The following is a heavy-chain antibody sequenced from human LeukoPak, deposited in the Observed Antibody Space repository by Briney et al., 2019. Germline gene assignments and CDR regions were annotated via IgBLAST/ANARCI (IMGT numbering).Heavy chain of an antibody. V-gene: IGHV1-18*01. CDR1: GYTFTSYG. D-gene: IGHD3-9*01. CDR2: ISAYNGNK. Sequence: ASVKVSCKASGYTFTSYGISWVRQAPGQGLEWMGWISAYNGNKNYAQKLQGRVTMTTDTSTSTAYMELRSLRSDDTAVYYCARVENFSLRYFDWLYSYYFDYWGQGTLVTVSS. CDR3: ARVENFSLRYFDWLYSYYFDY. J-gene: IGHJ4*02.